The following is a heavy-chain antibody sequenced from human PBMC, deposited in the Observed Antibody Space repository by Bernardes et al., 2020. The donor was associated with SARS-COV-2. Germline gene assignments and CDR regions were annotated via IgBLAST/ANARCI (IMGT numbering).Heavy chain of an antibody. CDR3: ARQELMVYAIGNEDYYYGMGV. CDR1: GYTFTSYW. CDR2: IYPGDSDT. Sequence: GESLKISCKASGYTFTSYWIGWVRQMPGKGLEWMGIIYPGDSDTRYSPSFQGQVTISADKSISTAYLQWSSLKASDTAMYYCARQELMVYAIGNEDYYYGMGVWGQGTTVTVSS. J-gene: IGHJ6*02. V-gene: IGHV5-51*01. D-gene: IGHD2-8*01.